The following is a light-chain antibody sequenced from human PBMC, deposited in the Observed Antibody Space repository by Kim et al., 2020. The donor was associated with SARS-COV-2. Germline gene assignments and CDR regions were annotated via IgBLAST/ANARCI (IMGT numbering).Light chain of an antibody. CDR2: QDS. V-gene: IGLV3-1*01. CDR3: PAWDSGTWV. Sequence: SYELTQPPSVSVSPGQTASITCSGHKLGDKYACWYQQKPGQSPVLVISQDSKRPSGIPERFSGSNSGNTATLTISGTQAMDEADYYCPAWDSGTWVFGGG. CDR1: KLGDKY. J-gene: IGLJ3*02.